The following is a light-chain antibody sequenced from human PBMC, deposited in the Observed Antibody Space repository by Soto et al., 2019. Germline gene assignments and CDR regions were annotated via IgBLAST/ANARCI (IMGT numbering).Light chain of an antibody. CDR2: AAY. Sequence: DIQMTQSPSILSASVGDRVTITCRASQSIRSWLAWYQQKPGKAPNLLIYAAYNLQSGLPSRFSGSGSGTDFTLTITSLQPEDFATYFCQQSYSRPRTFGQGTKVDI. CDR1: QSIRSW. CDR3: QQSYSRPRT. J-gene: IGKJ1*01. V-gene: IGKV1-39*01.